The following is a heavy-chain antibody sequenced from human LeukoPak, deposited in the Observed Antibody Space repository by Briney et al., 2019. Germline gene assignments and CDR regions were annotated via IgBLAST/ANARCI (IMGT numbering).Heavy chain of an antibody. Sequence: ASVKVSCKASGYTFTSYAMHWVRQAPGQRLEWMGWINAGNGNTKYSQEFQGRVTITRDTSASTAYMELSSLRSEDMAVYYCARDLDILTGYYPLPLGYWGQGTLVTVSS. D-gene: IGHD3-9*01. CDR2: INAGNGNT. CDR3: ARDLDILTGYYPLPLGY. V-gene: IGHV1-3*03. J-gene: IGHJ4*02. CDR1: GYTFTSYA.